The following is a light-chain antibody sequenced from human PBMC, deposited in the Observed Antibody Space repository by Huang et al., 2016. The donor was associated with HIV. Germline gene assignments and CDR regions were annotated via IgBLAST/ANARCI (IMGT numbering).Light chain of an antibody. CDR3: MQALQTPG. Sequence: EIVMTQSPLSLPVTPGEPASISCRSSQSLLHSNGYNYLDWYLQKPGQSPQLLIYLGSNRASGVPYRFSGSGSGTDFTLKISRVEAEDVGVYYCMQALQTPGFGQGTRLEIK. CDR2: LGS. CDR1: QSLLHSNGYNY. V-gene: IGKV2-28*01. J-gene: IGKJ5*01.